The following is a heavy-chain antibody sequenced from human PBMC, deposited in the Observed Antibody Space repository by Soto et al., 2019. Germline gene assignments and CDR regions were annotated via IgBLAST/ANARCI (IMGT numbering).Heavy chain of an antibody. J-gene: IGHJ3*01. V-gene: IGHV3-48*03. CDR3: ASGAFWYTTSATDDAFDV. CDR2: ISHSGATI. CDR1: GFQFSSYE. Sequence: EVQLAESGGGLVQPGGSLRLSCAASGFQFSSYEMNWVRQAPGKGLEWVAHISHSGATIFYADSVKGRFTISRDNTNNSLSLQMISLRAEDTAIYYCASGAFWYTTSATDDAFDVWGQGTVVTVSS. D-gene: IGHD6-6*01.